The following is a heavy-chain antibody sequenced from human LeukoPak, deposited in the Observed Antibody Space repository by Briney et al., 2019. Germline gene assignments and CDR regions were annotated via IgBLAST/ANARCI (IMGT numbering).Heavy chain of an antibody. CDR2: ISNSGESP. Sequence: GGSLRLSCAASGFTFSRYAMSGVRQAPGKGLEWVCGISNSGESPYYANSVEGRFTISRDNSKNTLYLEINSLRAEDTAVYYCAKKSRDGYNPFDYVGQGTLVTVSS. CDR3: AKKSRDGYNPFDY. CDR1: GFTFSRYA. V-gene: IGHV3-23*01. D-gene: IGHD5-24*01. J-gene: IGHJ4*02.